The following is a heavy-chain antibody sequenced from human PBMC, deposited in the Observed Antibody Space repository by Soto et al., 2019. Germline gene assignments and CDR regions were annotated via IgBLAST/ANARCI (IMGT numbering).Heavy chain of an antibody. D-gene: IGHD5-18*01. Sequence: SETLSLTCAVYGGSFSGYYWSWIRQPPGKGLEWIGEINHSGSTNYNPSLKSRVTISVDTSKNQFSLKLSSVTAADTAVYYCARRVRGYSYGEPYYYYGMDVWGQGTTVTVSS. CDR3: ARRVRGYSYGEPYYYYGMDV. CDR2: INHSGST. V-gene: IGHV4-34*01. J-gene: IGHJ6*02. CDR1: GGSFSGYY.